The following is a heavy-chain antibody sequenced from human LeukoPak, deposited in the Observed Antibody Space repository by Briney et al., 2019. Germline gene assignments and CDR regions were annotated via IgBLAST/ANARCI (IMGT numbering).Heavy chain of an antibody. CDR1: GGSISSSSYY. Sequence: PSETLSLTCTVSGGSISSSSYYWGWIRQPPGKGLEWIGSIYYSGSTYYNPSLKSRVTISVDTSKNQFSLKLSSVTAADTAVYYCARGATYYDILTGYLSWFDPWGQGTLVTVSS. V-gene: IGHV4-39*07. CDR3: ARGATYYDILTGYLSWFDP. CDR2: IYYSGST. J-gene: IGHJ5*02. D-gene: IGHD3-9*01.